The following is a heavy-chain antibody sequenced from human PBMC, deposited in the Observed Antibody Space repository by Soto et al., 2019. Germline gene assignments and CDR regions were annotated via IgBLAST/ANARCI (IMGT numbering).Heavy chain of an antibody. J-gene: IGHJ4*02. D-gene: IGHD4-17*01. CDR1: GFTFSRYA. V-gene: IGHV3-23*01. CDR3: ARDPNGDYVGAFDD. CDR2: ITGSGAGT. Sequence: EVQLLESGGGLVQPGGSLRLSCVASGFTFSRYALTWVRQAPGRGLEWVSSITGSGAGTDYADSVRGRFTISRDNSANTLYLQMNSLRAEDTALYYCARDPNGDYVGAFDDWGQGTLVTVSS.